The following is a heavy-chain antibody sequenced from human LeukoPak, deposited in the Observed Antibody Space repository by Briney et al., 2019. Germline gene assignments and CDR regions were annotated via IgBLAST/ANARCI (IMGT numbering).Heavy chain of an antibody. V-gene: IGHV4-4*02. D-gene: IGHD5-24*01. J-gene: IGHJ4*02. CDR1: GGSISSSNW. CDR2: IYHSGST. Sequence: SGTLSPTCAVSGGSISSSNWWSWVRQPPGKGLEWIGEIYHSGSTNYNPSLKSRVTISVDKSKNKFSLKLRSVTAADTAVYYCAREKEPRWLQLLDYWGQGALVTVSP. CDR3: AREKEPRWLQLLDY.